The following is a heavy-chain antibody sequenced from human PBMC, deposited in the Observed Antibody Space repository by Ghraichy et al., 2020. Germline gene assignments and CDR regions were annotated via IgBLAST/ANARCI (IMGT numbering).Heavy chain of an antibody. CDR1: GFTFGTHS. V-gene: IGHV3-21*01. Sequence: GESLNISCAASGFTFGTHSMNWVRQAPGKGLEWVSFISSSSTYIYYADSVKGRFTISRDNAENSLYLQMNSLRAEDTAVYYCARDRMTVPPSIDYWGQGTLVTVSS. CDR3: ARDRMTVPPSIDY. D-gene: IGHD4-17*01. CDR2: ISSSSTYI. J-gene: IGHJ4*02.